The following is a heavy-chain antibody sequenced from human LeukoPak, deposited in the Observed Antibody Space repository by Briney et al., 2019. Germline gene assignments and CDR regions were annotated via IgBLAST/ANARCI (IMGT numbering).Heavy chain of an antibody. V-gene: IGHV4-30-4*01. Sequence: SQTLSLTCTVPGGSISSGDCYWSWIRQPPGKGLEWFGYIYYTGSTYYNPSLKSRVTISVDTSKNQFSLKLSSVTAADTAVYYCAGQKRNSSGWYGDYWGQGTLVTVSS. D-gene: IGHD6-19*01. CDR3: AGQKRNSSGWYGDY. J-gene: IGHJ4*02. CDR1: GGSISSGDCY. CDR2: IYYTGST.